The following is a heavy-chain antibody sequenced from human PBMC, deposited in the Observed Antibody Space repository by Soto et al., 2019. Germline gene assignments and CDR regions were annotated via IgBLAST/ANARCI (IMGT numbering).Heavy chain of an antibody. Sequence: PGGSLRLSCAASGFTFSSYAMHWVRQAPGKGLEWVAVISYDGSNKYYADSVKGRFTISRDNSKNTLYLQMNSLRAEDTAVYYCARAESSFGEVPFDYWGQGTLVTVSS. D-gene: IGHD3-10*01. CDR1: GFTFSSYA. V-gene: IGHV3-30-3*01. CDR3: ARAESSFGEVPFDY. J-gene: IGHJ4*02. CDR2: ISYDGSNK.